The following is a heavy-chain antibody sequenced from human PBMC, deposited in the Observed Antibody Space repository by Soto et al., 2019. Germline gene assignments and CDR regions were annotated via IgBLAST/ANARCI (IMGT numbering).Heavy chain of an antibody. D-gene: IGHD3-9*01. CDR2: IYYSGST. J-gene: IGHJ4*02. V-gene: IGHV4-59*01. Sequence: ETLSLTCTVSGGSISSYYWSWIRQPPGKGLEWIGYIYYSGSTNYNPSLKSRVTISVDTSKNQFSLKLSSVTAADTAVYYCARAGGGSVLRYFDWLLPFDYWGQGTLVTVSS. CDR3: ARAGGGSVLRYFDWLLPFDY. CDR1: GGSISSYY.